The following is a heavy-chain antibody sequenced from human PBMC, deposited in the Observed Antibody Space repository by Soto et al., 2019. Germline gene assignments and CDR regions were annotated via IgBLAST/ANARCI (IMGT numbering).Heavy chain of an antibody. D-gene: IGHD3-22*01. CDR1: GFTFSSYA. Sequence: GGSLRLSCAASGFTFSSYAMSWVRQAPGKGLEWVSAIIGSGGSTYYADSVKGRFTISRDNSKNTLYLQMNSLRAEDTAVYYCAKDGGITMIVVVITTLDYWGQGTLVTVSS. CDR3: AKDGGITMIVVVITTLDY. V-gene: IGHV3-23*01. CDR2: IIGSGGST. J-gene: IGHJ4*02.